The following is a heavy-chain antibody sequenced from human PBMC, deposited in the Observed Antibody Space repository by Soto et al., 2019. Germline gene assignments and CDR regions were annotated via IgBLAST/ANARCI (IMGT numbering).Heavy chain of an antibody. Sequence: VQLVQSGAEVKKHGSAVKVSCKDSGGTFSTYSMFWVRQAPGQGLEWMGRIIPMIVIANYAQKFHGRVTITADKSMTTSYVTLLSLRSHETALYYCTMGRWSVAVFAISGEGAVVYF. J-gene: IGHJ2*01. D-gene: IGHD6-19*01. V-gene: IGHV1-69*02. CDR1: GGTFSTYS. CDR2: IIPMIVIA. CDR3: TMGRWSVAVFAISGEGAVVYF.